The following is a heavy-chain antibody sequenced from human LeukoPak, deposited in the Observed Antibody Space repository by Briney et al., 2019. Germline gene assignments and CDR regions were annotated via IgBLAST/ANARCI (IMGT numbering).Heavy chain of an antibody. CDR1: GYTFTSYY. D-gene: IGHD3-22*01. CDR3: ARDGGSGYQRYYFDY. CDR2: INPSGGST. Sequence: ASVKVSCKASGYTFTSYYMHWVRQAPGQGLEWMGIINPSGGSTSYAQKFQGRVTMTRDMSTSTVYMELSSLRSEDTAVYYCARDGGSGYQRYYFDYWGQGTLVTVSS. V-gene: IGHV1-46*01. J-gene: IGHJ4*02.